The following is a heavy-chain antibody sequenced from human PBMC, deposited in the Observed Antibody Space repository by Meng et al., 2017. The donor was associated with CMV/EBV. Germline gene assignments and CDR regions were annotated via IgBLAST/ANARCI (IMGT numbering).Heavy chain of an antibody. CDR1: GYTFTSYG. Sequence: ASVKVSCKASGYTFTSYGISWVRQAPGQGLEWMGWISAYNGNTNYAQKLQGRVTMTTDTSTSTAYMELSSLRSEDTAVYYCARGGYYDSSGYYSGMDVWGQGTTVTVSS. D-gene: IGHD3-22*01. CDR2: ISAYNGNT. CDR3: ARGGYYDSSGYYSGMDV. V-gene: IGHV1-18*01. J-gene: IGHJ6*02.